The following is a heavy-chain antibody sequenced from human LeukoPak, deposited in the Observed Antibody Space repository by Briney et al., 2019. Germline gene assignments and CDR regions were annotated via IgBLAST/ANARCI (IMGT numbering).Heavy chain of an antibody. V-gene: IGHV4-39*01. J-gene: IGHJ4*02. CDR1: GGSITSSGYY. Sequence: PSETLSLTCTISGGSITSSGYYWGWIRQPPGKGLEWIGSMYYSGNTYYNPSLKSRVTMSVDTSKNQFSLKMSSLTAADTAVYYCARQHTRGAVVALVDYWGQGTLVTVSS. D-gene: IGHD3-22*01. CDR3: ARQHTRGAVVALVDY. CDR2: MYYSGNT.